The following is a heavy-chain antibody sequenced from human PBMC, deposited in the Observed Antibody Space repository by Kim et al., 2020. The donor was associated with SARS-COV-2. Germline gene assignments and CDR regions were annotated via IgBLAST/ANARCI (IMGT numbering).Heavy chain of an antibody. CDR2: LGGSGENT. CDR3: AKLKTMLQGVNYFDS. V-gene: IGHV3-23*01. D-gene: IGHD3-10*01. CDR1: GFSFNRQA. J-gene: IGHJ4*02. Sequence: GGSLILSCEASGFSFNRQAMAWVRQAPGKGLEWVSALGGSGENTYYADSVKGRFTISRDSSTNTLYLQVSSLRVEDTAIYYCAKLKTMLQGVNYFDSWGQGTLVTVSA.